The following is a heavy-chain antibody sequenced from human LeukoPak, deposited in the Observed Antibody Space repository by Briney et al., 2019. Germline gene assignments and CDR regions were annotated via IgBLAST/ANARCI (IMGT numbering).Heavy chain of an antibody. CDR2: IYYSEST. J-gene: IGHJ5*02. D-gene: IGHD3-10*01. CDR3: ARQGYWSGSGSYRHRFDP. V-gene: IGHV4-39*01. CDR1: GFTFSSYA. Sequence: GSLRLSCAASGFTFSSYAMSWVRQAPGKGLEWIGSIYYSESTYYNPSLKSRVTISVDTSKNQFSLKVTSVTAADTAVYYCARQGYWSGSGSYRHRFDPWGQGTLVTVSS.